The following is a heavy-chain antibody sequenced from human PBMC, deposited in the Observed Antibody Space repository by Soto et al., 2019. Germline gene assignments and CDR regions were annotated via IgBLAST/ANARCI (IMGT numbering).Heavy chain of an antibody. CDR1: GFTFSSYA. CDR3: AASRGYVMLELDY. J-gene: IGHJ4*01. Sequence: GSLRLSCAAAGFTFSSYAMSWVRQAPGQGLEWASAISGSGGSTYYAAPVKGRFTISRDNSKNTLYLQMNCLIAEATAEYYCAASRGYVMLELDYGGQETLHTISS. D-gene: IGHD3-16*01. V-gene: IGHV3-23*01. CDR2: ISGSGGST.